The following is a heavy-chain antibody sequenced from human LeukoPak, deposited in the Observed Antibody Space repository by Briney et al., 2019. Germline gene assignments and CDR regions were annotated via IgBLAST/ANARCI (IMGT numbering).Heavy chain of an antibody. CDR1: KFTFSSYA. V-gene: IGHV3-23*01. CDR2: ISGSGGST. CDR3: AKKSPYYYDSSPSPFDY. Sequence: GGSLRLSCAASKFTFSSYAMGWVRQAPGKGLEWVSAISGSGGSTYYADSVKGRFTISRDNSKNTLYLQMNSLRAEDTAVYYCAKKSPYYYDSSPSPFDYWGQGTLVTVSS. D-gene: IGHD3-22*01. J-gene: IGHJ4*02.